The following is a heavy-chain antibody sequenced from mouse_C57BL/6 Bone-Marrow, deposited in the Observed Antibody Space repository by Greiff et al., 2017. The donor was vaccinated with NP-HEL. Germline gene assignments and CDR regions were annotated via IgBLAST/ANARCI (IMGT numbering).Heavy chain of an antibody. CDR3: ARTLYSIPYAMDY. J-gene: IGHJ4*01. Sequence: QVQLQQSGAELARPGASVKMSCKASGYTFTSYTMHWVKQRPGQGLEWIGYINPSSGYTKYNQKFKDKATLTADKSSSTAYMQLSSLTSEDSAVYYCARTLYSIPYAMDYWGQGTSVTVSS. D-gene: IGHD2-5*01. CDR1: GYTFTSYT. V-gene: IGHV1-4*01. CDR2: INPSSGYT.